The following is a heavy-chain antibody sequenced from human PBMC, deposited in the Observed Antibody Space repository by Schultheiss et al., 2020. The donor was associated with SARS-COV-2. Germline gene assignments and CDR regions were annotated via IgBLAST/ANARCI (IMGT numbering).Heavy chain of an antibody. V-gene: IGHV1-46*01. J-gene: IGHJ4*02. CDR1: GYTFTSYY. D-gene: IGHD6-19*01. CDR2: INPSGGST. CDR3: ASGARGQWLAIDY. Sequence: ASVKVSCKASGYTFTSYYMHWVRQAPGQGLEWMGIINPSGGSTSYAQKFQGRVTMTRDTSTSTVYMELRSLRSDDTAVYYCASGARGQWLAIDYWGQGTLVTVSS.